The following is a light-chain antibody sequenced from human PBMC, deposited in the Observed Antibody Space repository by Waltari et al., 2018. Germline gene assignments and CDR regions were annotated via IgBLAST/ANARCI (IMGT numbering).Light chain of an antibody. CDR1: SHDGGGYNS. Sequence: QSALTQPASVSVSPGQSLTIFCAGTSHDGGGYNSVSWYQEHPGQAPRVIIYDVSDRPSGVSDRFSGSKSGNTASLTISGLQAEDEADYYCSSQSSNDVVLFGGGTKLTVL. CDR2: DVS. V-gene: IGLV2-14*01. CDR3: SSQSSNDVVL. J-gene: IGLJ2*01.